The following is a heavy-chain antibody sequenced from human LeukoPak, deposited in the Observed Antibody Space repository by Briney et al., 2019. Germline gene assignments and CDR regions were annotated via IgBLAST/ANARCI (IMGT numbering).Heavy chain of an antibody. CDR2: INSDGRST. Sequence: PGGSLRLSCAASGFTFSSYWMHWVRQAPGKGLVWVSRINSDGRSTSYADSVKGRFTISRDNAKNTLYLQMNSLRAEDTAVYYCAREATVTPHDAFDIWGQGTMVTVSS. J-gene: IGHJ3*02. D-gene: IGHD4-17*01. CDR1: GFTFSSYW. CDR3: AREATVTPHDAFDI. V-gene: IGHV3-74*01.